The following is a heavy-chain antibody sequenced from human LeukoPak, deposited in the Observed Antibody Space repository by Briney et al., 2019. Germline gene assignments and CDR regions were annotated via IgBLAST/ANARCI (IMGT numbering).Heavy chain of an antibody. CDR2: INHSGST. D-gene: IGHD3-9*01. CDR1: GGSFSGYY. Sequence: SETLSLTCAVYGGSFSGYYWSWIRQPPGKGLEWIGEINHSGSTNYNPSLKSRVTISVDTSKNQFSLKLSSVTAADTAVYYCARSYSLRYFYDYWGQGTLVTVSS. CDR3: ARSYSLRYFYDY. J-gene: IGHJ4*02. V-gene: IGHV4-34*01.